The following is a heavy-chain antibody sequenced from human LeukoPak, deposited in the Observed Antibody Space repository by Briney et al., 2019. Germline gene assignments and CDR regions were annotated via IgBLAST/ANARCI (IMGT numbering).Heavy chain of an antibody. CDR3: ARDLEEYSSSWYTWFDP. CDR1: GGSISSGSYY. D-gene: IGHD6-13*01. Sequence: SQTLTLTCTVSGGSISSGSYYWSWIRQPAGKGLEWIGRIYTSGSTNYNPSLKSRVTISVDTSKNQFSLKLSSVTAADTAVYYCARDLEEYSSSWYTWFDPWGQGTLVTVSS. V-gene: IGHV4-61*02. CDR2: IYTSGST. J-gene: IGHJ5*02.